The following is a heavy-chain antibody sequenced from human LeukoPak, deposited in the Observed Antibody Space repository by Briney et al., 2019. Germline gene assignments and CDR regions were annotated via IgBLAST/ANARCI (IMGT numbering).Heavy chain of an antibody. CDR1: GFTFSSYW. D-gene: IGHD3-10*01. CDR2: IKQDGSEK. CDR3: ARDPGRITHAFDI. Sequence: GGSLRLSCAASGFTFSSYWMSWVRQAPGKGLEWVANIKQDGSEKYYVDSVKGRFTISRDNAKNSLYLQMNSLRAEDTAVYYCARDPGRITHAFDIWGQGTMVTVSS. V-gene: IGHV3-7*01. J-gene: IGHJ3*02.